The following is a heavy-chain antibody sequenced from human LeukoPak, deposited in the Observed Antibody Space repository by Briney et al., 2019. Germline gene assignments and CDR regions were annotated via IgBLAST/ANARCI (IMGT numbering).Heavy chain of an antibody. V-gene: IGHV4-34*01. D-gene: IGHD5-18*01. CDR1: GGSFSGYY. Sequence: SETLSLTCAVYGGSFSGYYWSWIRQPPGKGLEWIGEINHSGSTNYNPSLKSRVTISVDTSKNQFSLKLSSVTAADTAVYYCASLPGGWKQDPFDYWGQGTLVTVSS. CDR2: INHSGST. CDR3: ASLPGGWKQDPFDY. J-gene: IGHJ4*02.